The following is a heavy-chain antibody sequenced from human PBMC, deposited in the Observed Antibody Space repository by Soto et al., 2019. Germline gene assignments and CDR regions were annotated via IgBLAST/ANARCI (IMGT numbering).Heavy chain of an antibody. V-gene: IGHV4-59*01. Sequence: LSLTCTVSGGSISSNYWTWIRQPPGKGLEWIGYVYNSGSTNYNPSLKSRVTISEDTSKSQFSLKVNSMTAADTAVYYCARYRREAVAGYTLDNWGQGILVTV. CDR1: GGSISSNY. D-gene: IGHD6-13*01. CDR2: VYNSGST. J-gene: IGHJ4*02. CDR3: ARYRREAVAGYTLDN.